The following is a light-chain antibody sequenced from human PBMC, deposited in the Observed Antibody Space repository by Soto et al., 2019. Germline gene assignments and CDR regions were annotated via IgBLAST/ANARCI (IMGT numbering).Light chain of an antibody. J-gene: IGKJ1*01. CDR2: GAS. CDR1: QSVSIL. Sequence: EIVTTQSLATLSVSPGERDTLSCRASQSVSILLAWYQQKPGQAPRLLIYGASTRATGIPDRFSASGSATEFTLTISSLLSEDFAVYYCQQYNDWPRTFGQGTMVDIK. V-gene: IGKV3D-15*01. CDR3: QQYNDWPRT.